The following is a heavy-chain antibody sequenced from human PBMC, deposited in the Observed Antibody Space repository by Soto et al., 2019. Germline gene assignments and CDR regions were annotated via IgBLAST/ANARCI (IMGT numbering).Heavy chain of an antibody. J-gene: IGHJ3*02. CDR1: GFTFSSYW. CDR2: IKQDGSEK. CDR3: AREMDPPPPTSYDYVWGSYRYRGSDAFDI. V-gene: IGHV3-7*01. Sequence: EVQLVESGGGLVQPGGSLRLSCAASGFTFSSYWMSWVRQAPGKGLEWVANIKQDGSEKYYVDSVKGRFTISRDNAKNSLYLQMNSLRAEDTAVYYCAREMDPPPPTSYDYVWGSYRYRGSDAFDIWGQGTMVTVSS. D-gene: IGHD3-16*02.